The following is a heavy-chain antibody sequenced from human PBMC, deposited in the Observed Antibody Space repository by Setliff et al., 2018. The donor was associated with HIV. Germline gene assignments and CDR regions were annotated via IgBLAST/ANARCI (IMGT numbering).Heavy chain of an antibody. CDR1: GYTFTSYG. CDR3: ARLNIVRYFDWSPKYYFDY. V-gene: IGHV1-18*01. CDR2: ISAYNGNT. J-gene: IGHJ4*02. D-gene: IGHD3-9*01. Sequence: ASVKVSCKASGYTFTSYGISWVRQAPGQGLEWMGWISAYNGNTNYAQKLQGRVTMTTDTSTSTAYMELRSLRSDDTAVYYCARLNIVRYFDWSPKYYFDYWGQGTLVTVSS.